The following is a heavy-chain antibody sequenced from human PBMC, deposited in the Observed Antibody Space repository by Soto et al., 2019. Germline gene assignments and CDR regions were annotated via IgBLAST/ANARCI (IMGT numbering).Heavy chain of an antibody. V-gene: IGHV4-30-2*01. CDR3: ARDQLEGNWFDP. J-gene: IGHJ5*02. D-gene: IGHD1-1*01. Sequence: QLQLQESGSGLVRPSQTLSLTCAVSGGSISSGGYSWNWIRQPPGKGLEWIGYIYHSGSTLYNPFLQSRVTISVDKSKNQFSLTLSSVTAADTAVYYCARDQLEGNWFDPWGQGTLVTVSS. CDR2: IYHSGST. CDR1: GGSISSGGYS.